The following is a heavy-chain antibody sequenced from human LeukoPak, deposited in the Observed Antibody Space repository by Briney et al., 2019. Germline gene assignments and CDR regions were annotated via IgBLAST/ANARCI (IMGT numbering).Heavy chain of an antibody. J-gene: IGHJ5*02. D-gene: IGHD3-10*01. CDR2: IYYSGST. CDR1: GGSISSGGYY. CDR3: ARNPGGRNWFDP. V-gene: IGHV4-31*03. Sequence: SQTLSLTCTVSGGSISSGGYYWSWIRQHPGKGLGWIGYIYYSGSTYYNPSLKSRATISVDMSKNQFSLKLSSVTAADTAVYYCARNPGGRNWFDPWGLGTLVTVSS.